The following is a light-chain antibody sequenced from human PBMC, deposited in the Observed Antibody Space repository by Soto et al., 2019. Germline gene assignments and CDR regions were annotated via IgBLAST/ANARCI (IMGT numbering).Light chain of an antibody. J-gene: IGLJ1*01. CDR2: KVS. V-gene: IGLV2-14*01. CDR1: SSDVGGSNY. Sequence: QSVLTQPASVPGYPGQSITISCTGTSSDVGGSNYVSWYQQYPGKVPKLLINKVSNRPSGVSNRFSGSKSAYTASLTISGLQAEDEADYFCTSSTSDSLYVFGTGTKLTVL. CDR3: TSSTSDSLYV.